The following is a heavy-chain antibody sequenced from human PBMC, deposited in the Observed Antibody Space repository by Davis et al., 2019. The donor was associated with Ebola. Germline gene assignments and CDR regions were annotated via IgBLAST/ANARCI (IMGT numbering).Heavy chain of an antibody. V-gene: IGHV3-23*01. D-gene: IGHD5-24*01. CDR1: GFAFDKFA. Sequence: GESLKISCAASGFAFDKFAMSWVRQAPGKGLEWVSAISGSGGSTYYADSVKGRFTISRDNSKNTLYLQMNSLRAEDTAVYYCERTSNRGGYNSIDYWGQGTLVTVSS. CDR3: ERTSNRGGYNSIDY. CDR2: ISGSGGST. J-gene: IGHJ4*02.